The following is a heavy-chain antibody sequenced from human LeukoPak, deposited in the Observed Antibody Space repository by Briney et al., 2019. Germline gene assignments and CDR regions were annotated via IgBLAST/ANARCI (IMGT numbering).Heavy chain of an antibody. CDR2: INPNSGGT. D-gene: IGHD6-19*01. CDR1: GYTFTGYY. J-gene: IGHJ2*01. V-gene: IGHV1-2*04. CDR3: ARAVSSGWLSLYWYFDL. Sequence: ASVKVSCKASGYTFTGYYMHWVRQAPGQGREWRGWINPNSGGTNYAQKFQGWVTMTRDTSISTAYMELSRLRSDDTAVYYCARAVSSGWLSLYWYFDLWGRGTLVTVSS.